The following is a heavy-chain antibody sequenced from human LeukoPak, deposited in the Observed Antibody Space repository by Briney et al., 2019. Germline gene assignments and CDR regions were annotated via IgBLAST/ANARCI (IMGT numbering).Heavy chain of an antibody. CDR2: IKQDGSEK. V-gene: IGHV3-7*01. J-gene: IGHJ4*02. D-gene: IGHD6-19*01. CDR3: ARVSSLAVAGFFDY. Sequence: PGGSLRLSCAASGFTFSSYWMNWVRQAPGKGLEWVANIKQDGSEKDYVDSVKGRFTISRDNAKNSLYLQMNSLRAEDTAVYYCARVSSLAVAGFFDYWGQGILVTVSP. CDR1: GFTFSSYW.